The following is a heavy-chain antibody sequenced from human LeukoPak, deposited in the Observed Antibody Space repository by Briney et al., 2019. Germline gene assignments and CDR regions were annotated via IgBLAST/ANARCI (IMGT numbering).Heavy chain of an antibody. CDR3: ARTPKVTVTLDAFDI. D-gene: IGHD4-17*01. J-gene: IGHJ3*02. CDR2: IYHSGST. Sequence: SETLSPTCAVSGGSISSSNWWSWVRQPPGKGLEWIGEIYHSGSTNYNPSLKSRVTISVDKSKNQFSLKLSSVTAADTAVYYCARTPKVTVTLDAFDIWGQGTMVTVSS. CDR1: GGSISSSNW. V-gene: IGHV4-4*02.